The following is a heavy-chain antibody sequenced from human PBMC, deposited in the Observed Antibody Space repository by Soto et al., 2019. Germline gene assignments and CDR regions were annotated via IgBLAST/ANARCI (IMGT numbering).Heavy chain of an antibody. D-gene: IGHD2-2*01. J-gene: IGHJ3*02. CDR1: GFTFSSYW. CDR2: IKQDGSEK. V-gene: IGHV3-7*01. CDR3: AREPSAMMGAFDI. Sequence: GGSLRLSCAASGFTFSSYWMSWVRQAPGKGLEWVANIKQDGSEKYYVDSVKGRFTISRDNAKNSLYLQMNSLRAEDTAVYYCAREPSAMMGAFDIWGQGTMVTVSS.